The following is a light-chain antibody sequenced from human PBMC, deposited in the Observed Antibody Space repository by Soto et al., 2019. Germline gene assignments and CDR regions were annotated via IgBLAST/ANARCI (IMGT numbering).Light chain of an antibody. CDR3: QQSSTIPRT. V-gene: IGKV1-39*01. CDR1: QHISIY. J-gene: IGKJ1*01. Sequence: DIQMTQSPSSLSASVGDRVTISCRSSQHISIYLNWYQHKPGKAPKLLVYAASTLQSGVPSRFSGSGSGTDFRLTISSLQPEDFATYYCQQSSTIPRTFGQGTKVDLK. CDR2: AAS.